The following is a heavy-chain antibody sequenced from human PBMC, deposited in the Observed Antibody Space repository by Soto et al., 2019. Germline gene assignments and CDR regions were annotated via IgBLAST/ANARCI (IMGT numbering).Heavy chain of an antibody. Sequence: LRLSCAAIGFSLRSDWMAWVRQIPGKGLEFVANIKEDGSVKNYVDSVKGRFSISRDNDKNSLYLQMNSLRAEDTAVYYCGTDRWGGAFDMWGQGTTVTVSS. CDR2: IKEDGSVK. CDR1: GFSLRSDW. CDR3: GTDRWGGAFDM. D-gene: IGHD3-10*01. V-gene: IGHV3-7*01. J-gene: IGHJ3*02.